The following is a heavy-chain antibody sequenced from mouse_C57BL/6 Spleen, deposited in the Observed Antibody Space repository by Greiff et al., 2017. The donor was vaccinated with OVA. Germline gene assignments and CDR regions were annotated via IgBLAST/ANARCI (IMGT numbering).Heavy chain of an antibody. CDR2: ISYDGSN. Sequence: DVKLQESGPGLVKPSQSLSLTCSVTGYSITSGYYWNWIRQFPGNKLEWMGYISYDGSNNYNPSLKNRISITRDTSKNQFFLKLNSVTTEDTATYYCARGDYDYAMDYWGQGTSVTVSS. J-gene: IGHJ4*01. D-gene: IGHD2-4*01. V-gene: IGHV3-6*01. CDR1: GYSITSGYY. CDR3: ARGDYDYAMDY.